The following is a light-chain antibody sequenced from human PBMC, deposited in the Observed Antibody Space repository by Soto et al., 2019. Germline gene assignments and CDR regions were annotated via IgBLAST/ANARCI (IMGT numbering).Light chain of an antibody. CDR3: CSFTSITTYV. V-gene: IGLV2-14*01. CDR2: EVS. Sequence: HSAVSGYLGQSITISCTGTSRDVGAYNCVSWYQQQPGKAPKLMISEVSNRPSGVSNRFSGSKSGNTASLIISGLQAEEEADYYCCSFTSITTYVFGTGTKVTAL. J-gene: IGLJ1*01. CDR1: SRDVGAYNC.